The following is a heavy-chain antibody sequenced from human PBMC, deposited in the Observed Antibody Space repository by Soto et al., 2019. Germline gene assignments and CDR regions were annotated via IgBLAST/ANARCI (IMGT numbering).Heavy chain of an antibody. CDR2: ISGSGGST. CDR3: AKDLAYSSSRYYYYYYGMDV. V-gene: IGHV3-23*01. CDR1: GFTFSSYA. D-gene: IGHD6-6*01. J-gene: IGHJ6*02. Sequence: PVGSLRLSCAASGFTFSSYAMSWVRQAPGKGLEWVSAISGSGGSTYYADSVKGRFTISRDNSKNTLYLQMNSLRAEDTAVYYCAKDLAYSSSRYYYYYYGMDVWGQGTTVTVSS.